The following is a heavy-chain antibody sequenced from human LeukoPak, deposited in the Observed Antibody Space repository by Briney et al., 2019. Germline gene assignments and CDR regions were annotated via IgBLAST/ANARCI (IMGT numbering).Heavy chain of an antibody. CDR3: VKITSVTGGDC. V-gene: IGHV3-64D*09. J-gene: IGHJ4*02. D-gene: IGHD1-1*01. Sequence: GGSLRLSCSASGFTFSAYAMYWVRQAPGKGLEYVSGISNNGGSSFYADSVKGRFTISRDNSKNTLYLQMSSLRAEDTAVYYCVKITSVTGGDCWGQGTRLTVSA. CDR2: ISNNGGSS. CDR1: GFTFSAYA.